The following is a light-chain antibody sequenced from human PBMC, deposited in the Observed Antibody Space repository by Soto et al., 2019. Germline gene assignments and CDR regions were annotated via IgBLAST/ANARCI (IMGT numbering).Light chain of an antibody. V-gene: IGKV3-20*01. J-gene: IGKJ4*01. CDR1: QSVSSTK. Sequence: DIVLTQSPGTLSLSPGERATLSCRASQSVSSTKLAWYQQSPGQAPRLLIFGASNSATGVPDRFSGSGSGTDFTLAISRLEPEDFAVYDCQQFGSSPLLTFGGGTKVQIK. CDR3: QQFGSSPLLT. CDR2: GAS.